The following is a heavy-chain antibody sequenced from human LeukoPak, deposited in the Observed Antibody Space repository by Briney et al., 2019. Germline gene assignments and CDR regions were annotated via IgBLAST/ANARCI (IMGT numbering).Heavy chain of an antibody. CDR2: ISSSSSYI. J-gene: IGHJ4*02. D-gene: IGHD3-3*01. CDR3: ARDNDLPFPFGVVRRLFDY. V-gene: IGHV3-21*01. CDR1: GFTFSSYS. Sequence: KPGGSLRLSCAASGFTFSSYSMNWVRQAPGKGLEWASSISSSSSYIYYADSVKGRFTISRDNAKNSLYLQMNSLRAEDTAVYYCARDNDLPFPFGVVRRLFDYWGQGTLVTVSS.